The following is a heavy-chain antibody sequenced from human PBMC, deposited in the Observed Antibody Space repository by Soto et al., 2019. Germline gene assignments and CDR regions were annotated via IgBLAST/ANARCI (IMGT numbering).Heavy chain of an antibody. D-gene: IGHD2-2*01. Sequence: SVKVSCKASGFTFTSSAVQWVRQARGQRLEWIGWIVVGSGNTNYAQKFQERVTITRDMSTSTAYMELSSLRSEDTAVYYFAAVSGQYCISTSCLNLNSDYWGQGTLVTVSS. V-gene: IGHV1-58*01. CDR1: GFTFTSSA. CDR2: IVVGSGNT. J-gene: IGHJ4*02. CDR3: AAVSGQYCISTSCLNLNSDY.